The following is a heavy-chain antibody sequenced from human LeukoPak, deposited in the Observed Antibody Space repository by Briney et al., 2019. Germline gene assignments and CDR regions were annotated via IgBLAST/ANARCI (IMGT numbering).Heavy chain of an antibody. J-gene: IGHJ5*02. D-gene: IGHD4-23*01. CDR1: GFSFNNYA. V-gene: IGHV3-23*01. CDR3: AKDWTTVVTPKGYSFAP. CDR2: ISTTGGST. Sequence: GGSLRLSCAASGFSFNNYAMSWVRQAPGKGLEWVSAISTTGGSTYYADSVKGRFTVSRDNSKNTLSLQMDSLRVEDTALYYCAKDWTTVVTPKGYSFAPWARGPLVTVPS.